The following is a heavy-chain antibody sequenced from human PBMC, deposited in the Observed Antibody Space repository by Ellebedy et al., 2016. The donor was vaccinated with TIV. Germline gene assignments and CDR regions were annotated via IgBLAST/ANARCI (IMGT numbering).Heavy chain of an antibody. CDR1: GYTFTTYK. V-gene: IGHV1-46*01. J-gene: IGHJ4*02. CDR2: ISANAGSA. CDR3: ARDGNNRGDSEY. Sequence: AASVKVSCKASGYTFTTYKMHWVRQAPGQGLEWMGIISANAGSARYAPKVQGRVTLTRDTSTRTVYMELTSLRSEDTAVYYCARDGNNRGDSEYWGQGTLVTVSS. D-gene: IGHD1-14*01.